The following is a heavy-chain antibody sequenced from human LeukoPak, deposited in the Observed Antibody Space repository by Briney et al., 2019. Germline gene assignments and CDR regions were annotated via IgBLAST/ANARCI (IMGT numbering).Heavy chain of an antibody. D-gene: IGHD5-12*01. CDR1: GYSISSSNW. Sequence: SETLSLTCAVSGYSISSSNWWGRIRQPPGKGLEWIGYIYYSGSIYYNPSLKSRVTMSVDTSKNQFSLKLSSVTAVDTAVYYCARYKRGYSGYDAFDIWGQGTMVTVSS. J-gene: IGHJ3*02. CDR2: IYYSGSI. CDR3: ARYKRGYSGYDAFDI. V-gene: IGHV4-28*05.